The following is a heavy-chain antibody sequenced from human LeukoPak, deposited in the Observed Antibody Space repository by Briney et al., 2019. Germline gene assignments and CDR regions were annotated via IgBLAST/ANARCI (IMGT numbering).Heavy chain of an antibody. CDR2: IYYSGST. Sequence: SETLSLTCAVYGGSFSGYYWSWIRQPPGKGLEWIGSIYYSGSTYYNPSLKSRVTISVDTSKNQFSLKLSSVTAAGTAVYYCASRNYDFWSGYSYAFDIWGQGTMVTVSS. CDR3: ASRNYDFWSGYSYAFDI. V-gene: IGHV4-34*01. D-gene: IGHD3-3*01. J-gene: IGHJ3*02. CDR1: GGSFSGYY.